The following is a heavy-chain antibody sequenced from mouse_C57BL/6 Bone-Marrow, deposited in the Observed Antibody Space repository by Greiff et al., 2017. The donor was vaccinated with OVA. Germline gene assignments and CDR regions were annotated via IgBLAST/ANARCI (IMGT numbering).Heavy chain of an antibody. Sequence: QVQLQQSGAELVRPGASVTLSCKASGYTFTAYAMHWVKQTPVHGLEWIGAIDPETGGTAYNQKFKGKAILTADKSSSTAYMELRSLTSEDSAVYYWTRIYYGSSVAYWGQGTLVTGSA. V-gene: IGHV1-15*01. CDR1: GYTFTAYA. CDR3: TRIYYGSSVAY. D-gene: IGHD1-1*01. J-gene: IGHJ3*01. CDR2: IDPETGGT.